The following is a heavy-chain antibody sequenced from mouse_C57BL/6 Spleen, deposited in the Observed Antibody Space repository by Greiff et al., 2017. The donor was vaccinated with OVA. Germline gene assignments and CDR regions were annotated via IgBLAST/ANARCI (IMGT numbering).Heavy chain of an antibody. CDR2: IYPGDGDT. Sequence: QVQLKQSGPELVKPGASVKISCKASGYAFSSSWMNWVKQRPGKGLEWIGRIYPGDGDTKYNGKFKGKATLTADKSSSTAYMQLSSLTSEDSAVYFCVPYYSNYPFAYWGQGTLVTVSA. CDR1: GYAFSSSW. D-gene: IGHD2-5*01. V-gene: IGHV1-82*01. CDR3: VPYYSNYPFAY. J-gene: IGHJ3*01.